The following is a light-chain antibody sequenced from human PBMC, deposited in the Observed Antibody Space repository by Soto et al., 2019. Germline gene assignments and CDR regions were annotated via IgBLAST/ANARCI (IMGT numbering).Light chain of an antibody. CDR3: QQYYNKVT. V-gene: IGKV4-1*01. Sequence: DIVMTQSPDSLAVSLGERATINCKSSQSVLYSSNNKNYLAWYQQKPGQPPKLLIYWASTRESGVPDRFSGRGSGTDFTLTISSLQAEDVAVYYCQQYYNKVTFGQGTRLEIK. J-gene: IGKJ5*01. CDR1: QSVLYSSNNKNY. CDR2: WAS.